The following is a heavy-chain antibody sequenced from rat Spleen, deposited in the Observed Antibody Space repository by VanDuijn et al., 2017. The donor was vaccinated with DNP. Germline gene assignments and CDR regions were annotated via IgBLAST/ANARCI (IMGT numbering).Heavy chain of an antibody. CDR3: VAHYGGYGY. D-gene: IGHD1-3*01. CDR2: VSTSGSTT. V-gene: IGHV5S23*01. Sequence: EVRLMESGGGLINPGRSLKLSCATSGFTFFSYDMAWVRQAPTKGPEWVASVSTSGSTTFYRDSVKGRFTLSRDNAESTLYLQMDSLRSEDTATYYCVAHYGGYGYWGQGTLVTVSS. CDR1: GFTFFSYD. J-gene: IGHJ3*01.